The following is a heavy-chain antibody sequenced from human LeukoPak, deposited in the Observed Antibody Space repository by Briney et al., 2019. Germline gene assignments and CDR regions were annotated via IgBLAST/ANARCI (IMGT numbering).Heavy chain of an antibody. CDR2: ISYSGNT. V-gene: IGHV4-61*01. J-gene: IGHJ3*02. CDR3: ARGPYI. Sequence: SETLFPTFSVHGGPVLSGSYYLRWIRQPPGKGLEWIGYISYSGNTNYNPSLKSRVTISVDTSKNQFSLELSSVTAADTAVYYCARGPYIWGQGTMVTVSS. CDR1: GGPVLSGSYY.